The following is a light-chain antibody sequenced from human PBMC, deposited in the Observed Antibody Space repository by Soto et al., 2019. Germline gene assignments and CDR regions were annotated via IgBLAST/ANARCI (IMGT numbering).Light chain of an antibody. CDR3: QQRSNWIT. Sequence: EIVLTQSPGTLSLSTGERATLSCRASQSVSSSALAWYQQKPGQAPRLLIYGASSRATGIPDRFSGSGSGTDFTLTISSLEPEDFAVYYCQQRSNWITFGQGTRLETK. CDR2: GAS. V-gene: IGKV3D-20*02. J-gene: IGKJ5*01. CDR1: QSVSSSA.